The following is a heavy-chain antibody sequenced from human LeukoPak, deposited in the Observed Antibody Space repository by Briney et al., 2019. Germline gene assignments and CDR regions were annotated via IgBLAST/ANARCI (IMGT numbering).Heavy chain of an antibody. CDR3: ARPYSSGWSGNGMDV. CDR1: GFTVSSNY. CDR2: IYSGGST. V-gene: IGHV3-66*01. Sequence: GGSLRLSCAASGFTVSSNYMSWVRQAPGKGLEWVSVIYSGGSTYYADSVKGRFTISRDNAKSTLYLQMNSLRAEDTAVYYCARPYSSGWSGNGMDVWGQGTTVTVSS. J-gene: IGHJ6*01. D-gene: IGHD6-19*01.